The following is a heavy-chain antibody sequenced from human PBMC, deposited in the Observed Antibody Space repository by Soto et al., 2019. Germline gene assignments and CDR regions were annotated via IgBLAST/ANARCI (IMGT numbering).Heavy chain of an antibody. Sequence: QVQLVESGGGVVQPGRSLRLSCAASGFTYSSYGMHGVRQALGKGLEWVAVIWYDGSNANYADSVKGRFTISRDNSKYTLYPIMNSLRAEDTALYYWARDRRGSGWYDYFDYWGQGPLVTVSA. J-gene: IGHJ4*02. CDR2: IWYDGSNA. D-gene: IGHD6-19*01. CDR1: GFTYSSYG. V-gene: IGHV3-33*01. CDR3: ARDRRGSGWYDYFDY.